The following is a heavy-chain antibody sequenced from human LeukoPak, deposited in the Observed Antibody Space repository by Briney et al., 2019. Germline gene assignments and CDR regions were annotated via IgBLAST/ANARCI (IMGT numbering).Heavy chain of an antibody. CDR2: IYYSGST. CDR3: ATYVWGSYRPALSDYYMDV. D-gene: IGHD3-16*02. Sequence: SETLSLTCAVSGASISGSNYYWGWIRQPPGKGLEWIGSIYYSGSTYYNPSLKSRVTISVDTSKNQFSLKLSSVTAADTAVYYCATYVWGSYRPALSDYYMDVWGKGTTVTVSS. CDR1: GASISGSNYY. V-gene: IGHV4-39*07. J-gene: IGHJ6*03.